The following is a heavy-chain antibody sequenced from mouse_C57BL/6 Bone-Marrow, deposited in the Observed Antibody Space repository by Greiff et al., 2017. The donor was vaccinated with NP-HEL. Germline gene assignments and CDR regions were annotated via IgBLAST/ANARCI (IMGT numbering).Heavy chain of an antibody. CDR2: IYPGDGDT. CDR1: GYAFSSSW. V-gene: IGHV1-82*01. J-gene: IGHJ2*01. D-gene: IGHD2-3*01. CDR3: ARSPLYDGYYVAWFAY. Sequence: QVQLQQSGPELVKPGASVKISCKASGYAFSSSWMNWVKQRPGKGLEWIGRIYPGDGDTNYNGKFKGKATLTADKSSSTAYMQLSSLTSEDSAVYFCARSPLYDGYYVAWFAYWGQGTTLTVSS.